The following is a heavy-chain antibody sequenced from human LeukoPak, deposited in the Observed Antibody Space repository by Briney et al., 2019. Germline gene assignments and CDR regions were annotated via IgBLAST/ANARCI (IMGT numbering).Heavy chain of an antibody. D-gene: IGHD2-2*01. CDR1: GFTFSSYG. Sequence: GGSLRLSCAASGFTFSSYGMHWVRQAPGKGLEWVAVISYDGSNKYYADSVKGRFTISRDNSKNTLYLQMNSLRAEDTAVYYCATDIVVVPAAVGYWGQGTLVTVSS. CDR3: ATDIVVVPAAVGY. J-gene: IGHJ4*02. V-gene: IGHV3-30*03. CDR2: ISYDGSNK.